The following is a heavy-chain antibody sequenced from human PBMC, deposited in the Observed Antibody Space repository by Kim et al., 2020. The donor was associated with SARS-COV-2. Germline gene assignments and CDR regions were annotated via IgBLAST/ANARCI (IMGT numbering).Heavy chain of an antibody. D-gene: IGHD3-3*01. J-gene: IGHJ3*02. V-gene: IGHV4-31*02. Sequence: EWIGYSYYSGSTYYNPSLKSRVTISVDTSKNQFSLKLSSVTAADTAVYYCARVEGITIFGVVIIGAFDIWGQGTMVTVSS. CDR3: ARVEGITIFGVVIIGAFDI. CDR2: SYYSGST.